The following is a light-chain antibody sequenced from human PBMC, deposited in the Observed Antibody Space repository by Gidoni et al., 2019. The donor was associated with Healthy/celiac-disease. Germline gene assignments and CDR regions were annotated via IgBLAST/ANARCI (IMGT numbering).Light chain of an antibody. V-gene: IGKV3-11*01. CDR1: QSISSY. CDR3: QQRSNWPPYT. J-gene: IGKJ2*01. CDR2: DAS. Sequence: EIVLTQSLATLSLSPGERATLSCRASQSISSYLAWYQQKPGHAPRLLIYDASNRATGIPARFSGSGSGTDFTVTISSLEPEDFAVYYCQQRSNWPPYTFGQGTKLEIK.